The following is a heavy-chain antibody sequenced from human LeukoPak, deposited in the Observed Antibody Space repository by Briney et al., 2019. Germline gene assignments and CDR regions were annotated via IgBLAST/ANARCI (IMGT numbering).Heavy chain of an antibody. CDR2: IYYSGST. V-gene: IGHV4-59*12. Sequence: SETLSLTCTVSGGSISSYYWSWIRQPPGKGLEWIGYIYYSGSTNYNPSLKSRVTISVDTSKNQFSLKLSSVTAADTAVYYCAREYYYDSGDAFDIWGQGTMVTVSS. J-gene: IGHJ3*02. CDR1: GGSISSYY. CDR3: AREYYYDSGDAFDI. D-gene: IGHD3-22*01.